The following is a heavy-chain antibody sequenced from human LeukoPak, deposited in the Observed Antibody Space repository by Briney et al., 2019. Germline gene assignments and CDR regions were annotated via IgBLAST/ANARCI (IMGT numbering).Heavy chain of an antibody. CDR3: ARSSTYHLFDD. J-gene: IGHJ4*02. Sequence: PSETLSLTCTVSGGSISSGGYYWSWIRQHPGKGLEWIGYIYDSGSTYYNPSLRSRVTISVDKSKNQFSLKLTSVTAADTAVYYCARSSTYHLFDDWGQGTLVTVSS. CDR1: GGSISSGGYY. CDR2: IYDSGST. D-gene: IGHD2-15*01. V-gene: IGHV4-31*03.